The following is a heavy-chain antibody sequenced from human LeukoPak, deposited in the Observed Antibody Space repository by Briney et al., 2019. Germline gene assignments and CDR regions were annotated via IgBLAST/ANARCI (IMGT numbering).Heavy chain of an antibody. CDR1: GFTFDDYA. Sequence: GGSLRLSCAASGFTFDDYAMHWVRQAPGKGLEWVSLISGDGGSTYYADSVKGRFTISRDNSKNSLYLQMNSLRTEDTALYYCAVAPTEEYFDCWGQGTLVTVSS. CDR2: ISGDGGST. J-gene: IGHJ4*02. D-gene: IGHD4-17*01. CDR3: AVAPTEEYFDC. V-gene: IGHV3-43*02.